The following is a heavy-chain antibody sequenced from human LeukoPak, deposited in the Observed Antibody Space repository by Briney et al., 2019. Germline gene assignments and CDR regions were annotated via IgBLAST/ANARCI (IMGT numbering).Heavy chain of an antibody. V-gene: IGHV3-21*01. Sequence: GGSLRLSCAASGFTFSSYSMNWVRQAPGKGLEWVSSISSSSSYIYYADSVKGRFTISRDNAKNSLYLQMNSLRAEDTAVYYCAREVSNYYGSGSYFADWGKGTLVTASS. D-gene: IGHD3-10*01. CDR1: GFTFSSYS. J-gene: IGHJ4*02. CDR2: ISSSSSYI. CDR3: AREVSNYYGSGSYFAD.